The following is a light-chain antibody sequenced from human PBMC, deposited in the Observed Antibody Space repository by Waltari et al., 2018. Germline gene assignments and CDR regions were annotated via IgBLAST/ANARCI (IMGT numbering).Light chain of an antibody. CDR3: SSYTSSSTSPYV. Sequence: QSALTQPASVSGSPGQSITISCTGTSSDVGGYNYVSWYQQHPGKAPKLMIYDVSKRPSGVSNRFSGAKSGHTASLTISGLQAEDEADYYCSSYTSSSTSPYVFGTGTKVTVL. CDR2: DVS. J-gene: IGLJ1*01. V-gene: IGLV2-14*01. CDR1: SSDVGGYNY.